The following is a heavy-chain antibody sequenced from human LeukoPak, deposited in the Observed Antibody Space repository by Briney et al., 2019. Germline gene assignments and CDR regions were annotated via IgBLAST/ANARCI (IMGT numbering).Heavy chain of an antibody. V-gene: IGHV4-39*01. CDR3: ARRYLRGLLWFGELNWFDP. J-gene: IGHJ5*02. CDR2: IYYSGST. CDR1: GGSISSSSYY. D-gene: IGHD3-10*01. Sequence: PSETLSLTCTVPGGSISSSSYYWGWIRQPPGKGLEWIGSIYYSGSTYYNPSLKSRVTISVDTSKNQFSLKLSSVTAADTAVYYCARRYLRGLLWFGELNWFDPWGQGTLVTASS.